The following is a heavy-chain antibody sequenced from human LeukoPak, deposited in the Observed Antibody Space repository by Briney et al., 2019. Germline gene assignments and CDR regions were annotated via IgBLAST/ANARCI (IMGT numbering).Heavy chain of an antibody. J-gene: IGHJ6*03. CDR2: IYPGDSDT. D-gene: IGHD1-14*01. CDR1: GYIFTNYW. CDR3: ARQNLREYYMDV. Sequence: GESLKISCKGSGYIFTNYWIGWVRQMPGKGLEWMGIIYPGDSDTRYSPSFQGQVTFSADKSISTAYLQWSSLKASDTAIYYCARQNLREYYMDVWGKGTTVTVSS. V-gene: IGHV5-51*01.